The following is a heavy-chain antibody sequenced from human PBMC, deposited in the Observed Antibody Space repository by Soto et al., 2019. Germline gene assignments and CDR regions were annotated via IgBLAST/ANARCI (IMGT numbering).Heavy chain of an antibody. CDR1: GYTFTIYG. D-gene: IGHD2-21*01. V-gene: IGHV1-18*01. J-gene: IGHJ6*02. CDR3: ARDSSGENYYYYAMDV. Sequence: ASVKVSCKASGYTFTIYGISWVRQAPLQGLEWMGWISAYNGNTNYAQKLQGRVTMTTDTSTSTAYMELRSLRSDDTAVYYCARDSSGENYYYYAMDVWGQGTTVTVSS. CDR2: ISAYNGNT.